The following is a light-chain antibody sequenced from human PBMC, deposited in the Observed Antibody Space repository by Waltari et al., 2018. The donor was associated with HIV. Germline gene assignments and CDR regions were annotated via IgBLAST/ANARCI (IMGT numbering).Light chain of an antibody. Sequence: DIQMTQSPSSLSAYIGDRVTITCRASQSINTYLSWYQQKPGKAPRLLIHTASSLHTGVPSRFSGSRSGTNFTLTISTLQPEDFATYYCLQTYSFPFTFGHGATLDIK. CDR2: TAS. V-gene: IGKV1-39*01. CDR1: QSINTY. J-gene: IGKJ2*01. CDR3: LQTYSFPFT.